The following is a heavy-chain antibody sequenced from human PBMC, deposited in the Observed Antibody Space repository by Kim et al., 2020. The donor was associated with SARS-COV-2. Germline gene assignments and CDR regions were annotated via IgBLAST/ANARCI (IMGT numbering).Heavy chain of an antibody. CDR3: ARHDYDNYDRSFDF. CDR2: ISTESGYI. Sequence: GSLRLSCATSGFTFSSYSMNWVRQAPGKGLEWVSSISTESGYIYYADSLKGRFTISRDNAKNSLYLQMNSLRAEDTAVYFCARHDYDNYDRSFDFWGQGTLVTVSS. D-gene: IGHD4-17*01. CDR1: GFTFSSYS. V-gene: IGHV3-21*01. J-gene: IGHJ4*02.